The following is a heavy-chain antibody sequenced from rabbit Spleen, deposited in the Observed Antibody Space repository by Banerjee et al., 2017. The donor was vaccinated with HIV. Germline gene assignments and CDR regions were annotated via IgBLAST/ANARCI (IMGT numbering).Heavy chain of an antibody. Sequence: QSLEESGGDLVKPGASLTLTCKASGLDFNSNYWICWVRQAPGRGLDWIACIDVRSGSTHYASWAKGRFTISKTSSTTVTLQVTSLAAADTATYFCARDAAGREDFSLWGQGTLVTVS. CDR2: IDVRSGST. J-gene: IGHJ4*01. CDR3: ARDAAGREDFSL. D-gene: IGHD4-2*01. CDR1: GLDFNSNYW. V-gene: IGHV1S40*01.